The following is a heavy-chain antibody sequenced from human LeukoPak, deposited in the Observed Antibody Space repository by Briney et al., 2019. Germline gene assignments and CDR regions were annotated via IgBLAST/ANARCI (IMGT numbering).Heavy chain of an antibody. V-gene: IGHV1-8*01. D-gene: IGHD3-10*01. Sequence: ASVKVSCKASGYTFTSYDINWVRQATGQGLEWMGWMNPNSGNTGYAQKFQGRVTMTRNTSISTAYMELSRLRSDDTAVYYCARVYGDYYYYGMDVWGQGTTVTVSS. CDR2: MNPNSGNT. J-gene: IGHJ6*02. CDR3: ARVYGDYYYYGMDV. CDR1: GYTFTSYD.